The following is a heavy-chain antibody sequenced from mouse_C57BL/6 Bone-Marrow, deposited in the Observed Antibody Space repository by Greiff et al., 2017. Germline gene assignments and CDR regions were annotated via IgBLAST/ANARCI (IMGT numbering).Heavy chain of an antibody. V-gene: IGHV1-55*01. J-gene: IGHJ1*03. CDR3: ARPDYSNCGCFDV. D-gene: IGHD2-5*01. CDR2: IYPGSGST. CDR1: GYTFTSYW. Sequence: VQLQQPGAELVKPGASVKLSCKASGYTFTSYWITWVKQRPGQGLEWIGDIYPGSGSTNYNEKFKSKATLTVDTSSSTAYMQLSSLTSEDSAVYYCARPDYSNCGCFDVWGTGTAVTVSA.